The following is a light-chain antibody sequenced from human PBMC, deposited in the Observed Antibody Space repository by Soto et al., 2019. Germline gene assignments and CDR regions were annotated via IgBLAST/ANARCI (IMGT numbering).Light chain of an antibody. V-gene: IGKV1-5*03. Sequence: IQLTQSPSTLSASVGDRVTITCRASQSVQTWLAWFQQKPGKAPKLLIYKATTLETGVTSRFSGSGSETEFILTSSNLQPDDLGTYYCQQYNNYFTFGQGTKVDIK. J-gene: IGKJ1*01. CDR2: KAT. CDR1: QSVQTW. CDR3: QQYNNYFT.